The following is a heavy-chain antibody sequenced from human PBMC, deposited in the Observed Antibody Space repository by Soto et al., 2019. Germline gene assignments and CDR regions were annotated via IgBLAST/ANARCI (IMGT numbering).Heavy chain of an antibody. CDR1: GYTFTSYG. J-gene: IGHJ5*02. V-gene: IGHV1-18*01. CDR2: ISAYNGDT. Sequence: GASVKVSCKASGYTFTSYGISWVRQAPGQGLEWMGWISAYNGDTNDAQKFQGRVTMTRDTSTSTAYMELRSLRSADTAVYYCVRRGLLLWFGGHPRGWFDDWGQGTLVSVSS. CDR3: VRRGLLLWFGGHPRGWFDD. D-gene: IGHD3-10*01.